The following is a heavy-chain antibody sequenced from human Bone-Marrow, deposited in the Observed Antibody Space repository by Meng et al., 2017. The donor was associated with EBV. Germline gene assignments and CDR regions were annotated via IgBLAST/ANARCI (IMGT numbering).Heavy chain of an antibody. CDR2: TNEDGRTT. Sequence: EVHLGESGGALVQPGGSLRLSCVASGFTFSHYWMHWVRQAPGKGLVWVSRTNEDGRTTDYADSVKGRFTISRDNTKNILYLQMDSLRADDTAPYFCSRDLAGSDDDWGQGTLVTVSS. J-gene: IGHJ4*02. D-gene: IGHD6-25*01. V-gene: IGHV3-74*01. CDR3: SRDLAGSDDD. CDR1: GFTFSHYW.